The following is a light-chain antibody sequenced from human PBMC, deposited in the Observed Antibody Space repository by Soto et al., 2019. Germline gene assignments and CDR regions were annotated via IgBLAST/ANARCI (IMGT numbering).Light chain of an antibody. CDR2: DAS. V-gene: IGKV3-15*01. J-gene: IGKJ2*01. Sequence: EVLMTQSPATLSVSPGERATLSCRASQSVSTNVAWYLQKPGQAPRLLIYDASTRANNIPVRFSGSGSGTQLSLTISSLQSEDSAIYFCLQYYDWPQTFGQGTKLQIK. CDR1: QSVSTN. CDR3: LQYYDWPQT.